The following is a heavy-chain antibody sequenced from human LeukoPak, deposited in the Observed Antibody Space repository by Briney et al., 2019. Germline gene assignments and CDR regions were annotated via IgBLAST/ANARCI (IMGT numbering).Heavy chain of an antibody. CDR3: AKALDYDSSGYYYTPTPRFDY. J-gene: IGHJ4*02. Sequence: GGSLRLSCAASGFTFSSYAMSWVRQAPGKGLEWVSAISGSGGSTYYADSVKGRFTISRDNSKNTLYLQMNSLRAEDTAVYYCAKALDYDSSGYYYTPTPRFDYWGQGTLVTVSS. V-gene: IGHV3-23*01. CDR2: ISGSGGST. D-gene: IGHD3-22*01. CDR1: GFTFSSYA.